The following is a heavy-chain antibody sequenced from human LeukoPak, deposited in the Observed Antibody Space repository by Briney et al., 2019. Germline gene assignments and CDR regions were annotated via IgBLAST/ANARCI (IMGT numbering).Heavy chain of an antibody. Sequence: KTSGPTLVKPTQTLTLTCTVSGFSLSTSPMGVGWIRQPPGRALEWLALIYWDDDRRYSPSLKNRLTITKDTSKNQVVLTMTNMDPVDTATYFCAQTRFAFGGGYFDYWGQGTLVTVSS. D-gene: IGHD3-16*01. V-gene: IGHV2-5*02. CDR2: IYWDDDR. J-gene: IGHJ4*02. CDR1: GFSLSTSPMG. CDR3: AQTRFAFGGGYFDY.